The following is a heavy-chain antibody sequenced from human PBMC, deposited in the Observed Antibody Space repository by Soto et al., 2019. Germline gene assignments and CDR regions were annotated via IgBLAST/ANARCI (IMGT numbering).Heavy chain of an antibody. V-gene: IGHV6-1*01. D-gene: IGHD6-6*01. CDR1: GDSVSSNSAA. CDR3: ARDFFPMEYSSSSAMGVGIAAADAHYSYAMD. J-gene: IGHJ6*01. Sequence: PSQTLSLTCAISGDSVSSNSAAWNWIRQSPSRGLEWLGRTYYRSKWYNDYAVSVKSRITINPDTSKNQFSLQLNSVTPEDTAVYYCARDFFPMEYSSSSAMGVGIAAADAHYSYAMD. CDR2: TYYRSKWYN.